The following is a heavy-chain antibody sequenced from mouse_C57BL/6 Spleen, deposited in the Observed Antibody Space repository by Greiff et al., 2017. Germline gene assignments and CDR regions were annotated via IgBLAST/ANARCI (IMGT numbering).Heavy chain of an antibody. V-gene: IGHV1-82*01. CDR2: IYPGDGDT. D-gene: IGHD2-2*01. J-gene: IGHJ4*01. CDR1: GYAFSSSW. CDR3: ARGGYHMDY. Sequence: VKLKQSGPELVKPGASVKISCKASGYAFSSSWMNWVKQRPGKGLEWIGRIYPGDGDTNYNGKFKGKATLTADKSSSTAYMQLSSLTSEDSAVYFCARGGYHMDYWGQGTSVTVSS.